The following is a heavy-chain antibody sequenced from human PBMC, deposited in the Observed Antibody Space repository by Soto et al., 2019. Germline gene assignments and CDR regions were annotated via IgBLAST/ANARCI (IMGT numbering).Heavy chain of an antibody. D-gene: IGHD3-10*01. CDR1: GYTFTSYG. CDR3: ARDIRSPMVRGGFDY. J-gene: IGHJ4*02. V-gene: IGHV1-18*01. CDR2: ISAYNGNT. Sequence: ASVKVSCKASGYTFTSYGISWVRQAPGQGLEWMGWISAYNGNTNYAQKLQGRVTMTTDTSTSTAYMELRSLRSDDTAVYYCARDIRSPMVRGGFDYWGQGTLVTVSS.